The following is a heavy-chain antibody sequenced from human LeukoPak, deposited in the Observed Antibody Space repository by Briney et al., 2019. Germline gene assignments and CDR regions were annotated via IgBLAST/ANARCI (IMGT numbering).Heavy chain of an antibody. CDR2: ISYDGNNK. D-gene: IGHD1-7*01. J-gene: IGHJ4*02. CDR3: ARAKGELLIDPIGY. V-gene: IGHV3-30-3*01. Sequence: GGSLRLSCAASGFTFNNYAIHWVRQAPGKGLEWVTIISYDGNNKYYADSVKGRITISRDNSKNTVYLEMNSLRVVDTAVYYCARAKGELLIDPIGYWGQGTRVTVSS. CDR1: GFTFNNYA.